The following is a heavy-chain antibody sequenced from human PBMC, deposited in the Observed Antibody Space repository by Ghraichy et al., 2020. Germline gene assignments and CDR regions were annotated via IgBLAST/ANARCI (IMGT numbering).Heavy chain of an antibody. CDR1: GFTFDDYA. CDR3: AKGARAYYYYSSGSLDY. Sequence: GGSLRLSCAASGFTFDDYAMHWVRQAPGKGLEWVSGISWNSGSIGYADSVKGRFTISRDNAKNSLYLQMNSLRAEDTALYYCAKGARAYYYYSSGSLDYWGHGTLVTVSS. J-gene: IGHJ4*01. V-gene: IGHV3-9*01. CDR2: ISWNSGSI. D-gene: IGHD3-22*01.